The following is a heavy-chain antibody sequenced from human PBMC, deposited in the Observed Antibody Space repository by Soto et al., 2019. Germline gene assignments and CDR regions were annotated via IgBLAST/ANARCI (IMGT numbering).Heavy chain of an antibody. D-gene: IGHD3-10*01. V-gene: IGHV1-3*01. J-gene: IGHJ6*02. CDR3: GSGSYLNYYYYYGMDV. CDR2: INAGNGNT. Sequence: ASVKVSCKASGYTFTSYAMHWVRQAPGQRLEWMGWINAGNGNTKYSQKFQGRVTITRDTSASTAYMELSSLRSEDTAVYYYGSGSYLNYYYYYGMDVWGQGTTVTVSS. CDR1: GYTFTSYA.